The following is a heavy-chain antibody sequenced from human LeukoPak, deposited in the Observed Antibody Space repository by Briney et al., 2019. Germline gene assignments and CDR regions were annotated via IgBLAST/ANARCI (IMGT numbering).Heavy chain of an antibody. CDR1: GFNFSSYA. Sequence: GGSLRLSCAASGFNFSSYAMSWVRQAPGKSLKWVSAISGSGGSTYYADSVKGRFTISRDNSKNTLYLQMNSLRAEDTAVYYCAKGLAGGPYYFDYWGQGTLVTVSS. V-gene: IGHV3-23*01. D-gene: IGHD7-27*01. J-gene: IGHJ4*02. CDR2: ISGSGGST. CDR3: AKGLAGGPYYFDY.